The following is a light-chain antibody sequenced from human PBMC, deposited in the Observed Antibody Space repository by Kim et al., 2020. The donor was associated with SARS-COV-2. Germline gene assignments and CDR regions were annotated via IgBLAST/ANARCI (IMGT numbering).Light chain of an antibody. CDR2: GAS. CDR3: QQYNNWPPMYT. CDR1: QSVSSN. J-gene: IGKJ2*01. Sequence: SPGERATRACRASQSVSSNLAWYQHKPGQAPRILIYGASTRATGIPARFSGSESGTEFTLTISILQSEDFAVYYCQQYNNWPPMYTFGQGTKLEI. V-gene: IGKV3-15*01.